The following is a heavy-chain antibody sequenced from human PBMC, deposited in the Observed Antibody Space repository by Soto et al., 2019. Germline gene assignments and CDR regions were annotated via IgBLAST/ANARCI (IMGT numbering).Heavy chain of an antibody. CDR3: AKDGGLGVTILPPDY. J-gene: IGHJ4*02. D-gene: IGHD3-9*01. CDR2: ISSSSSYI. Sequence: EVQLVESGGGLVKPGGSLRLSCAASGFTFSSYSMNWVRQAPGKGLEWVSSISSSSSYIYYADSVKGRFTISRDNAKNTLYLQMNSLRAEDTAVYYCAKDGGLGVTILPPDYWGQGTLVTVSS. V-gene: IGHV3-21*04. CDR1: GFTFSSYS.